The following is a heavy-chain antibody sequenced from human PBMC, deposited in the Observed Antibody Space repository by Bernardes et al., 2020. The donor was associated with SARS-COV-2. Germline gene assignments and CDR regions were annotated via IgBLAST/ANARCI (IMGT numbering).Heavy chain of an antibody. CDR1: GFTFSSYA. D-gene: IGHD2-2*01. Sequence: GGSLRLSCAASGFTFSSYAMSWVRQAPGKGLEWVSAISGSGGSTYYADSVKGRFTISRDNSKKTLYLQMNSLRAEDTAVYYCAKYLGYCSSTSCYDYYYYYMDVWGKGTTVTVSS. J-gene: IGHJ6*03. CDR2: ISGSGGST. V-gene: IGHV3-23*01. CDR3: AKYLGYCSSTSCYDYYYYYMDV.